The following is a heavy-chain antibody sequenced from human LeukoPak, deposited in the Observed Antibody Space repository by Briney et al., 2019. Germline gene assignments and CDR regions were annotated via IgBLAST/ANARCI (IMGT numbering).Heavy chain of an antibody. V-gene: IGHV4-4*07. CDR3: ARERAITMVRGVLDY. CDR2: IYTSGST. Sequence: SETLSLTCTVSGGSISSYYWSWIRQPAGKGLEWIGRIYTSGSTNYNPSLKSRVTMSVDTSKNQFSLKLSSVTAADTAVYYYARERAITMVRGVLDYWGQGTLVTVSS. CDR1: GGSISSYY. D-gene: IGHD3-10*01. J-gene: IGHJ4*02.